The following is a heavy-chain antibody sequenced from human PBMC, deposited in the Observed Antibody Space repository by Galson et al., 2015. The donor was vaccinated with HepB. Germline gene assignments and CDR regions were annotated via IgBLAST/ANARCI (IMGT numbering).Heavy chain of an antibody. J-gene: IGHJ4*02. CDR3: AKGGLIWFGEDFNYFDF. D-gene: IGHD3-10*01. V-gene: IGHV1-18*04. CDR1: GYTFSSHG. Sequence: SVKVSCKASGYTFSSHGITWVRQVPGQGLEWMGWISPYNYNTKYAQSLQDRFTMTIDTSTTTANMELRSLRYDDTAVYYCAKGGLIWFGEDFNYFDFWGQGTPVTVSS. CDR2: ISPYNYNT.